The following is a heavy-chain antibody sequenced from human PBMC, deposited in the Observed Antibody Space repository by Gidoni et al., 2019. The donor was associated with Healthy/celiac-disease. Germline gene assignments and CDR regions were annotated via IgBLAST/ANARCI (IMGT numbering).Heavy chain of an antibody. CDR1: GGSISSYY. V-gene: IGHV4-59*01. CDR2: IYYSGST. Sequence: KPSETLSLTCTVSGGSISSYYWSWIRQPPGKGLEWIGYIYYSGSTNYNPSLKSRVTISVDTSKNQFSLKLSSVTAADTAVYYCARDLRAFGGGLDYWGQGTLVTVSS. D-gene: IGHD3-16*01. CDR3: ARDLRAFGGGLDY. J-gene: IGHJ4*02.